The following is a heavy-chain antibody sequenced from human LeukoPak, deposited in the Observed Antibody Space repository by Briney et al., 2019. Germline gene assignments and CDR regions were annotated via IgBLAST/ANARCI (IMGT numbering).Heavy chain of an antibody. Sequence: PGGSLRLSCAASGFAFSSYGMHWVRQAPGKGLEWVAVIWYDGSNKYYTDSVKGRFTISRDNSKNTLYLEMNSLRAEDTAVYYCAREYITNYLDYWGQGTLVTVSS. D-gene: IGHD1-1*01. CDR2: IWYDGSNK. V-gene: IGHV3-33*01. CDR1: GFAFSSYG. J-gene: IGHJ4*02. CDR3: AREYITNYLDY.